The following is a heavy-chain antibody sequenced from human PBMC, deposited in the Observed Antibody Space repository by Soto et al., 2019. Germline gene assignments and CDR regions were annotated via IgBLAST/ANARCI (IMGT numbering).Heavy chain of an antibody. Sequence: EVQVVESGGGLVQPGRSLRLSCAASGFTYDDYAMHWVRQAPGKGLEWVSGISWNSGSVGYADSVQGRFTISRDNAQNSRYLQMPSLRPEDTALYFCVKGHGEHYYAPGSDWGQGTLVTVSS. D-gene: IGHD3-10*01. CDR2: ISWNSGSV. CDR1: GFTYDDYA. J-gene: IGHJ4*02. CDR3: VKGHGEHYYAPGSD. V-gene: IGHV3-9*01.